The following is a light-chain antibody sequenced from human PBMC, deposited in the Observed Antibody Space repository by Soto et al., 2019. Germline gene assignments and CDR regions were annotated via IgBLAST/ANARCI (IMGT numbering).Light chain of an antibody. Sequence: EIVMTQSPATLSVSPGERATLSCRASQSVSSNLACYQQKPGQTPKLLIYVASNRATGIPTRFSGSGSGTEFTLTISSLQSEDFAVSYCQQYNVWPLTFGGGTKVEFK. V-gene: IGKV3-15*01. J-gene: IGKJ4*01. CDR3: QQYNVWPLT. CDR2: VAS. CDR1: QSVSSN.